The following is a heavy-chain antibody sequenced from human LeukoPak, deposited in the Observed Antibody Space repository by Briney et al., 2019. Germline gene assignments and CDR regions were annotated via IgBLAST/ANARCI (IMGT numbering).Heavy chain of an antibody. CDR3: ARGRDRYYDFWSGYQY. CDR2: IYTSGST. V-gene: IGHV4-61*02. Sequence: SETLSLTCTVSGGSISSGSYYWSWIRQPAGKGLEWIGRIYTSGSTNYNPSLKSRVTISVDTSKNQFSLKLSSVTAADTAVYYCARGRDRYYDFWSGYQYWGQGTLVTVSS. J-gene: IGHJ4*02. D-gene: IGHD3-3*01. CDR1: GGSISSGSYY.